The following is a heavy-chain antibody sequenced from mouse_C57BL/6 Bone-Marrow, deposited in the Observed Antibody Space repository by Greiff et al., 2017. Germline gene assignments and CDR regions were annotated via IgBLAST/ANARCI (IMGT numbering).Heavy chain of an antibody. CDR2: IDPENGDT. V-gene: IGHV14-4*01. CDR1: GFNIKDDY. CDR3: TTCGAPYAFDY. D-gene: IGHD1-1*01. J-gene: IGHJ2*01. Sequence: EVQLQQSGAELVRPGASVKLSCTASGFNIKDDYMHWVKQRPEQGLEWIGWIDPENGDTEYASKFQGKATITAETSSNTAYLQLSSLTSEDTAVYYCTTCGAPYAFDYWGQGTTLTVSS.